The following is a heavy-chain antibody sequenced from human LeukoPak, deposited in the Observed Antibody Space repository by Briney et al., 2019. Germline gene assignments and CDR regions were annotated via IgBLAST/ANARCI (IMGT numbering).Heavy chain of an antibody. V-gene: IGHV3-21*01. Sequence: PGGSLRPSCAASGFTFSSYSMNWVRQAPGKGLEWVSTISSSSSHIYYADSVKGRFTISRDNAKNLLYLQMNSLRAEDTAVYYCASHRPWFDPWGQGTLATVSS. CDR3: ASHRPWFDP. J-gene: IGHJ5*02. CDR2: ISSSSSHI. CDR1: GFTFSSYS.